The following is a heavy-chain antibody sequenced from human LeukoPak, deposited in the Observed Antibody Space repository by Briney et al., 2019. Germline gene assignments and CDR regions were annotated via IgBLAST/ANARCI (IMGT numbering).Heavy chain of an antibody. V-gene: IGHV4-30-4*01. Sequence: SQTLSLTCTVSGGSISSGDYYWSWIRQPPGKGLEWIPYMYYSGSTYYNPSLKSRVTMSADTSKNQLSLKLSSVTAADTAVYYCARPYYYDSRIDPWGQGILVTVSS. CDR1: GGSISSGDYY. CDR2: MYYSGST. J-gene: IGHJ5*02. D-gene: IGHD3-22*01. CDR3: ARPYYYDSRIDP.